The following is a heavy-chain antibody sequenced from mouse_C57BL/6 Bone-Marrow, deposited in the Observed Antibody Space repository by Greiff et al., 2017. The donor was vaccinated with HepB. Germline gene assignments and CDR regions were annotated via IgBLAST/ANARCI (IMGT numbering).Heavy chain of an antibody. V-gene: IGHV1-5*01. CDR1: GYTFTSYW. J-gene: IGHJ3*01. D-gene: IGHD1-1*01. CDR3: TSDYGSSPAWFAY. Sequence: VQLQQSGTVLARPGASVKMSCKTSGYTFTSYWMHWVKQRPGQGLEWIGAIYPGNSDTSYNQKFKGKAKLTAVTSASTAYMELSSLTNEDSAVYYCTSDYGSSPAWFAYWGQGTLVTVSA. CDR2: IYPGNSDT.